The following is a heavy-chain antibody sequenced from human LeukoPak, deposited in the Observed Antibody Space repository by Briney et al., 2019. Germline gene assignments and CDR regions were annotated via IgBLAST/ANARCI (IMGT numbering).Heavy chain of an antibody. Sequence: GGSLRLSCAASGFTFSSYGMHWVRQAPGKGLEWVAVISYDGSNKYYADSVKGRFTISRDNSKNTLYLQMNSLRAEDTAVYYCANSISGYWGQGTLVTVSS. J-gene: IGHJ4*02. CDR3: ANSISGY. CDR1: GFTFSSYG. V-gene: IGHV3-30*18. CDR2: ISYDGSNK. D-gene: IGHD1-20*01.